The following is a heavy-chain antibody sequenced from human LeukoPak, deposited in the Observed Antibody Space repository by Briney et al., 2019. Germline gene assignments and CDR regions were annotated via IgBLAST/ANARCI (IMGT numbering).Heavy chain of an antibody. J-gene: IGHJ3*02. V-gene: IGHV1-69*04. Sequence: GASVKVSCKASGGTFSSYAISWVRQAPGQGLEWMGRIIPILGIANYAQKFQGRVTITADKSTSTAYMELSSLRSEDTAVYYCARHRIVGATYDAFDIWGQGTMVTVSS. CDR3: ARHRIVGATYDAFDI. D-gene: IGHD1-26*01. CDR1: GGTFSSYA. CDR2: IIPILGIA.